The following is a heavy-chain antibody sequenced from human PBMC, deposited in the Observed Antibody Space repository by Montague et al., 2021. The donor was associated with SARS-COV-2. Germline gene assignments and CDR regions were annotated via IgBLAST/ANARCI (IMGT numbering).Heavy chain of an antibody. CDR2: IYYSGST. J-gene: IGHJ5*02. V-gene: IGHV4-59*08. D-gene: IGHD3-9*01. CDR1: GGSISSYY. Sequence: SETLSLTCTVSGGSISSYYWSWIRQPPGKGLEWIGYIYYSGSTNYNPSLKSRVTISVDTSKNQFSLKLSSVSAADTAVYYCASHRVRYLVLTGYSGHFDVWGQGSLVTVSS. CDR3: ASHRVRYLVLTGYSGHFDV.